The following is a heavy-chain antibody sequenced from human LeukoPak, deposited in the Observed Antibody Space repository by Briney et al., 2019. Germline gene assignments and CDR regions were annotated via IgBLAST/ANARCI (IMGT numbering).Heavy chain of an antibody. CDR3: ARVTFYDFWSGYYTRGGHYFDY. CDR1: GGSFSGYY. V-gene: IGHV4-34*01. D-gene: IGHD3-3*01. CDR2: INHSGST. Sequence: SDTLSLTCAVYGGSFSGYYWSWMPQPPGKALECIGEINHSGSTNYSPSLKSQVTMTVDTSKDQFSLKLSSVTAADTAVYYCARVTFYDFWSGYYTRGGHYFDYWGQGTLVTVSS. J-gene: IGHJ4*02.